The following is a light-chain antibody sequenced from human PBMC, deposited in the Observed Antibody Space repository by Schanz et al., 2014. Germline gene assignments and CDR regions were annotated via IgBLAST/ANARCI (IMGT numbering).Light chain of an antibody. CDR3: QSLDSSLSNSIV. Sequence: QSALTQPASVSGSPGQSITISCTGSSSDVGGYIYVSWYQQHPGKAPELLIYEVNKRPSGIPDRFSGSRSGPSASLVITGLLAEDEADYYCQSLDSSLSNSIVFGGGTKLTVL. V-gene: IGLV2-14*01. CDR1: SSDVGGYIY. CDR2: EVN. J-gene: IGLJ3*02.